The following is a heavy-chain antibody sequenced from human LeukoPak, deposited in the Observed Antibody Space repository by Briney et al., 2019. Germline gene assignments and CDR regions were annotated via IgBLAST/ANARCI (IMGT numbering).Heavy chain of an antibody. CDR3: ARERLNDAFDI. CDR1: GFTFSSYS. V-gene: IGHV3-21*01. Sequence: PGGSLRLSCAASGFTFSSYSMNWVRQAPGKGLEWVSSISSSSSYIYYADSVKGRFTISRDNAKNSLYPQMNSLRAEDTAVYYCARERLNDAFDIWGQGTMVTVSS. CDR2: ISSSSSYI. J-gene: IGHJ3*02. D-gene: IGHD1-1*01.